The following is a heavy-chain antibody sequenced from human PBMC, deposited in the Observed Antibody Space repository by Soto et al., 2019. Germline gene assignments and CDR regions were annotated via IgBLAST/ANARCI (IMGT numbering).Heavy chain of an antibody. CDR1: GGSISSYY. D-gene: IGHD4-17*01. Sequence: SETLSLTCTVSGGSISSYYWSWIRQPPGKGLEWIGYIYYSGSTNYNPSLKSRVTISVDTSKNQFSLKLSSVTAADTAVYYCARIIDYGDYYNWFDPWAQGTLVTVSS. CDR3: ARIIDYGDYYNWFDP. J-gene: IGHJ5*02. CDR2: IYYSGST. V-gene: IGHV4-59*01.